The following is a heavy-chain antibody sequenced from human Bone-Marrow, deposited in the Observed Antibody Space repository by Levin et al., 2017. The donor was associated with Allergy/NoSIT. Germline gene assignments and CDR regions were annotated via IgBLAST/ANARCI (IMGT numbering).Heavy chain of an antibody. CDR2: IGTAGDT. V-gene: IGHV3-13*01. D-gene: IGHD6-13*01. J-gene: IGHJ4*02. CDR3: ARGLGPSVEKVAAAENFDY. CDR1: GFTFSSYD. Sequence: GGSLRLSCAASGFTFSSYDMHWVRQATGKGLEWVSAIGTAGDTYYPGSVKGRFTISRENAKNSLYLQMNSLRAGDTAVYYCARGLGPSVEKVAAAENFDYWGQGTLVTVSS.